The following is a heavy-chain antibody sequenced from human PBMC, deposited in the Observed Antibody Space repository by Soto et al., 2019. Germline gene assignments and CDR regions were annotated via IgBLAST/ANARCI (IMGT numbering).Heavy chain of an antibody. CDR1: GYTFSGFY. D-gene: IGHD6-19*01. CDR2: INPNSGGT. Sequence: SVKVSCKASGYTFSGFYMHWVRQAPGQGLEWMGWINPNSGGTKSAEKFQGRVTMTRDTSISTAYMELSRLTSDDTAVYYCASAAVTGTAGLDFWGQGTQVTVSS. V-gene: IGHV1-2*02. J-gene: IGHJ4*02. CDR3: ASAAVTGTAGLDF.